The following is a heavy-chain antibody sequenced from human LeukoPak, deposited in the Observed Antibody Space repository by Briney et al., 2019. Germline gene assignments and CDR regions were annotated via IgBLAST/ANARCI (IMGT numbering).Heavy chain of an antibody. Sequence: ASVKVSCKASGYTFTGYYMHWVRRAPGQGLEWMGWINPNSGGTNYAQKFQGRVTMTRDTSISTAHMELSRLRSDDTAVYYCASSIVGVATSDYWGQGTLVTVSS. CDR3: ASSIVGVATSDY. D-gene: IGHD5-12*01. CDR1: GYTFTGYY. V-gene: IGHV1-2*02. CDR2: INPNSGGT. J-gene: IGHJ4*02.